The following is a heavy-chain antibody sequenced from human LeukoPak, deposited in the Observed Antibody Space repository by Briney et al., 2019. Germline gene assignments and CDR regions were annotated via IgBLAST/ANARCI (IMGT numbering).Heavy chain of an antibody. CDR3: ARGSSYYYDSSGYYGHTPVPFDY. J-gene: IGHJ4*02. Sequence: PSETLSLTCTVSGGPISYYYWNWIRQPPGKGLEWIGYIYYSGSTNYNPSLKSRVTTSVDTSKNQFSLKLSSVTAADTAVYYCARGSSYYYDSSGYYGHTPVPFDYWGQGTLVTVSS. CDR1: GGPISYYY. V-gene: IGHV4-59*12. D-gene: IGHD3-22*01. CDR2: IYYSGST.